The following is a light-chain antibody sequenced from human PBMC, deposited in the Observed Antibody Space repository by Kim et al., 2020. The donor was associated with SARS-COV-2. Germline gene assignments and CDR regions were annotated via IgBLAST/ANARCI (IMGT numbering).Light chain of an antibody. CDR1: NLGDKY. V-gene: IGLV3-1*01. CDR3: QAWDSSTQV. CDR2: QDT. J-gene: IGLJ1*01. Sequence: SYELTQPPSVSVSPGQTASITCSGDNLGDKYACWYQQKPGQSPVLVIYQDTKRPSGIPERFSGSNSGNTATLTISGAQAKDEADYYCQAWDSSTQVFGTGTKVTVL.